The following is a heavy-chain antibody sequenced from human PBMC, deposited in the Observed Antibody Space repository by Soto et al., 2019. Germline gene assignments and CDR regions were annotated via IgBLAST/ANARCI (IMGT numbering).Heavy chain of an antibody. CDR2: ISSSSGYT. Sequence: GGSLRLSCAASGFTFSDYYMSWIRQAPGKGLEWVSYISSSSGYTNYADSVKGRFTISRDNSKNTLFLQMNSLRADDTAVYYCAKDQASGQGSFDSWGQGTLVTVSS. CDR1: GFTFSDYY. J-gene: IGHJ4*02. D-gene: IGHD2-15*01. V-gene: IGHV3-11*06. CDR3: AKDQASGQGSFDS.